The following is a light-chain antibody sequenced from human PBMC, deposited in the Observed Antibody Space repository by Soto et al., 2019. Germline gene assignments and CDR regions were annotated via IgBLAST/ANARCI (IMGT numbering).Light chain of an antibody. CDR1: SSDVGGYNY. J-gene: IGLJ2*01. CDR3: SSYTSSSTPRVV. Sequence: QSALTQPASVSGSHGQSITISCTGTSSDVGGYNYVSWYQQHPGKAPKLMIYDVSNRPSGVSNRFSGSKSGNTASLTISGLQAEDEADYYCSSYTSSSTPRVVFGGGTKLTVL. V-gene: IGLV2-14*01. CDR2: DVS.